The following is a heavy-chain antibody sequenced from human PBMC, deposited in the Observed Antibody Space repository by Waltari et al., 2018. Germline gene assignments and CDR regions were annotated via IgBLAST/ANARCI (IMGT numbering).Heavy chain of an antibody. J-gene: IGHJ6*03. CDR1: GDSISGSSY. D-gene: IGHD2-21*01. Sequence: QLQLQQSGPGLVKPSQTLSLACSLSGDSISGSSYWNWVRQTAGEGLEWLGYIYSSGSTKYNPSLQSRATISIVNKTQFSLKLAAVTAADTAVYYCARSDVVVAPARNNYYFPMEVWGQWTTVTVSS. CDR2: IYSSGST. V-gene: IGHV4-61*09. CDR3: ARSDVVVAPARNNYYFPMEV.